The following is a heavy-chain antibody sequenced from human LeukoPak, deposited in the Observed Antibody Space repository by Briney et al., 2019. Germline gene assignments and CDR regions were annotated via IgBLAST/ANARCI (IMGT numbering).Heavy chain of an antibody. J-gene: IGHJ4*02. CDR2: MNPKSGYT. Sequence: ASVKVSCKASGYSFTSYDIQWVRQATGQGLEWMGWMNPKSGYTGYAQKFQGRVSMTGNTSIRTAYMELSSLRSEDTAVYYCARVFYYYDSGAYYSHLDYWGQGTLVTVSS. CDR3: ARVFYYYDSGAYYSHLDY. V-gene: IGHV1-8*01. CDR1: GYSFTSYD. D-gene: IGHD3-22*01.